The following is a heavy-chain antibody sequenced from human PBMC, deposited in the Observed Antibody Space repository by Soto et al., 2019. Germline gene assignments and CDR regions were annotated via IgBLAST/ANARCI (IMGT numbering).Heavy chain of an antibody. CDR3: AKDASSGITSFDS. J-gene: IGHJ2*01. CDR1: GFTFSSYA. V-gene: IGHV3-23*01. D-gene: IGHD3-3*01. Sequence: EVQLLESGGGLVQPGGSLRLSCAASGFTFSSYAMSWVRQAPGKGLEWVSVVSGSAGSTYYADSVKGRFTISRDNSKNTLYLQMNSLRAEDTAVYSCAKDASSGITSFDSWGRGTVVTVSS. CDR2: VSGSAGST.